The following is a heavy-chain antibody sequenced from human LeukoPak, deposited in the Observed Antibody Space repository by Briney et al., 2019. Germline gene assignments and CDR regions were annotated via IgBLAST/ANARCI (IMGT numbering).Heavy chain of an antibody. Sequence: PGGSLRLSCAASGFTFSSYGMSWVRQAPGKGLEWVSAISGSGGSTYYADSVKGRFTISRDNSKNTLYLQMNSLRAEDTAVYYCAKDLQGLRVPGAFDIWGQGTMVTVSS. D-gene: IGHD1-14*01. CDR3: AKDLQGLRVPGAFDI. CDR1: GFTFSSYG. J-gene: IGHJ3*02. V-gene: IGHV3-23*01. CDR2: ISGSGGST.